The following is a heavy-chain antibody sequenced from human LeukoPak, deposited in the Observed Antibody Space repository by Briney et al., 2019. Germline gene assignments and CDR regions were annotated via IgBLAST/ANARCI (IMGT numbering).Heavy chain of an antibody. V-gene: IGHV3-23*01. CDR2: ISGSGGST. J-gene: IGHJ3*02. Sequence: PGGSRRLSCAASGFTFSSYAMSWVRQAPGKGLEWVSAISGSGGSTYYADSVKGRFTISRDNSKNTLFLQMNSLRAEDTALYYCAKEDAAENAFDIWGQGTMVTI. D-gene: IGHD5-18*01. CDR3: AKEDAAENAFDI. CDR1: GFTFSSYA.